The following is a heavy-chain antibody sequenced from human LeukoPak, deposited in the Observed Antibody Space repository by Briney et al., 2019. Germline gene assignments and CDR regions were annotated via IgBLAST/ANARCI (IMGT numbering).Heavy chain of an antibody. J-gene: IGHJ6*02. V-gene: IGHV4-39*07. D-gene: IGHD3-10*01. CDR1: GGSISSSSYY. Sequence: SETLSLTCTVSGGSISSSSYYWGWIRQPPGKGLEWIGSIYYSGSTYYNPSLKSRVTISVDASKNQFSLKLSSVTAADTAVYYCARSRGHFGSGTYPRGGMDVWGQGTTVTVSS. CDR3: ARSRGHFGSGTYPRGGMDV. CDR2: IYYSGST.